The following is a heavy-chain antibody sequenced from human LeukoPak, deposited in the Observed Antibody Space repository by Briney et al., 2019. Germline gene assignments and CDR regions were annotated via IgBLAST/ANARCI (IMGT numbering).Heavy chain of an antibody. J-gene: IGHJ4*02. CDR3: ARDSRYCNGGNCHLRFDY. CDR1: GGSISSSAYY. CDR2: VSYSGGT. V-gene: IGHV4-39*07. Sequence: PSETLSLTCTVSGGSISSSAYYWGWIRQPPGTGLEWIGSVSYSGGTYTNPSLKTRVTISVDTSKNQFSLRLRSVTAADTAVYYCARDSRYCNGGNCHLRFDYWGQGILVTVSS. D-gene: IGHD2-15*01.